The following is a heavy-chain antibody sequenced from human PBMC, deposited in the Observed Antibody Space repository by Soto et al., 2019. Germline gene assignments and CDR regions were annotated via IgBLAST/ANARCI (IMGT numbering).Heavy chain of an antibody. CDR1: GGTFRSNT. Sequence: QVQLVQSGAEVKKAGSSVKVSCKASGGTFRSNTISWVRQVPGQGLEWMGGIIPIYGTTNYAQKFQGRLTITADKSTSTAYMELSSLRSEDTAVFYCARATVTALTDWGQGTQVNVSS. V-gene: IGHV1-69*06. D-gene: IGHD2-21*02. J-gene: IGHJ4*02. CDR2: IIPIYGTT. CDR3: ARATVTALTD.